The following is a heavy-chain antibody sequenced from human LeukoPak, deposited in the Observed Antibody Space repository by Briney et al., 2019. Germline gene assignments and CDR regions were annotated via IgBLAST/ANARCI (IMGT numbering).Heavy chain of an antibody. V-gene: IGHV3-74*01. D-gene: IGHD3-16*01. CDR3: SRLAGIMGGSK. Sequence: GSLRLSCAASGFTVSSNYWMYWVRQAPGKGLVWVSGINIDGTVRYADSVKGRFTISRDNAKNTLYLQMNSLRAEDTAIYYCSRLAGIMGGSKWGQGTLVTVSS. J-gene: IGHJ4*02. CDR2: INIDGTVR. CDR1: GFTVSSNYW.